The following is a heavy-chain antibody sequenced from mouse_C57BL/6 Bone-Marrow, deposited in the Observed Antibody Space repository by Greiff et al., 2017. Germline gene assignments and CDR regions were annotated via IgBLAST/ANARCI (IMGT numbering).Heavy chain of an antibody. CDR3: ARDGITPYAMDY. V-gene: IGHV5-4*01. CDR1: GFTFSSYA. J-gene: IGHJ4*01. Sequence: EVHLVESGGGLVKPGGSLKLSCAASGFTFSSYAMSWVRQTPEKRLEWVATISDGGSYTYYPDNVKGRFTISRDNAKNNLYLQMSHLKSDDTAMYYCARDGITPYAMDYWGQGTSVTVSS. CDR2: ISDGGSYT. D-gene: IGHD1-1*01.